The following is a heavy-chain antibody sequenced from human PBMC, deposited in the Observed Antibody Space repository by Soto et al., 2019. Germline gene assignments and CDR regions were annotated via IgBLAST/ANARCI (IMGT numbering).Heavy chain of an antibody. J-gene: IGHJ5*02. CDR1: GYSVSRGSYY. Sequence: PSETLSLTCTASGYSVSRGSYYWSWIRQPPGKGLEWIGSVAYSGSAKYNPSVQSRISISVDTSKNQFSLQVRSVTAADTAVYYCAKSQNRYYATSGHNWFDPWGPGTLVTVSS. V-gene: IGHV4-61*01. D-gene: IGHD3-22*01. CDR2: VAYSGSA. CDR3: AKSQNRYYATSGHNWFDP.